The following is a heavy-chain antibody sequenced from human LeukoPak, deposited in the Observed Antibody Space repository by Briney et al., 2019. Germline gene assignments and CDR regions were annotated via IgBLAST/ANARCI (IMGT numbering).Heavy chain of an antibody. Sequence: GGSLRLSCAASGFTFSSYEINWVRQAPGKGLEWVSYISSSSKTIYYADSVKGRFTISRDNARNSLYLQMNSLGAEDTAVYFCASGGRYFDPWGQGTLVTVSS. D-gene: IGHD3-16*01. J-gene: IGHJ5*02. V-gene: IGHV3-48*03. CDR2: ISSSSKTI. CDR3: ASGGRYFDP. CDR1: GFTFSSYE.